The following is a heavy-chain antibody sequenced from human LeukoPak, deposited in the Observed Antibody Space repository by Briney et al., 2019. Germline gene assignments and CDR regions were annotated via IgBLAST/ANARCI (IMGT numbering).Heavy chain of an antibody. Sequence: GGSLRLSCAASGFTFSSYWMHWVRQAPGKGLVWVSRINSDGSSTSYADSVKGRFTISRDNAKNTLYLQMNSLRAEDTAVYYCARDIDGYYYGTIGSFLWFDYWGQGAQVTVSS. J-gene: IGHJ4*02. D-gene: IGHD3-22*01. CDR2: INSDGSST. V-gene: IGHV3-74*01. CDR3: ARDIDGYYYGTIGSFLWFDY. CDR1: GFTFSSYW.